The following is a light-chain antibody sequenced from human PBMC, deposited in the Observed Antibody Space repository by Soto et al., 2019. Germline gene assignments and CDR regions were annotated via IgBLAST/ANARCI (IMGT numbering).Light chain of an antibody. CDR1: QSVLNRSNNKNY. J-gene: IGKJ4*01. V-gene: IGKV4-1*01. Sequence: DIVMTQSPASLAVSLGERATINCKSSQSVLNRSNNKNYVAWFQQKPGQTPKLLIYWASTRESGVPDRFSGSGSGTDFTLTISGLQAGDVAVYYCQHYFGSLALSFGGGTKVDIK. CDR3: QHYFGSLALS. CDR2: WAS.